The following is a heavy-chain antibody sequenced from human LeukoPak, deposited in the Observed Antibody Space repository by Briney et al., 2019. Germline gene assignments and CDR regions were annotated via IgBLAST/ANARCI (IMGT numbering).Heavy chain of an antibody. CDR1: GGSINAYY. V-gene: IGHV4-59*01. CDR2: VHYGGST. Sequence: PSETLSLTCTVSGGSINAYYWSWVRQSPGKGLEWIGYVHYGGSTNYNPSLKSRVTISVDASKNHVSLRLTSMTAADTAVYYCENLLHDSSGHYYFDYWGQGTLVSVSS. D-gene: IGHD6-19*01. J-gene: IGHJ4*02. CDR3: ENLLHDSSGHYYFDY.